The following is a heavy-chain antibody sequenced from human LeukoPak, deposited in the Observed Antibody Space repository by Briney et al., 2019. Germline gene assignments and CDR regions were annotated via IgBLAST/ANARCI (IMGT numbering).Heavy chain of an antibody. CDR1: GFTFSSYG. V-gene: IGHV3-30*02. CDR3: AKCGRSYYDFWSGYSTYYYYMDV. D-gene: IGHD3-3*01. Sequence: GGSLRLSCAASGFTFSSYGMHWARQAPGKGLEWVAVIWYDGSNKYYADSVKGRFTISRDNSKNTLYLQMNSLRAEDTAVYYCAKCGRSYYDFWSGYSTYYYYMDVWGKGTTATVSS. J-gene: IGHJ6*03. CDR2: IWYDGSNK.